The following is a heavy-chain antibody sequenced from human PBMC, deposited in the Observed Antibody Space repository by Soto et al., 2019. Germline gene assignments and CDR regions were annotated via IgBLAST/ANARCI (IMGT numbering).Heavy chain of an antibody. J-gene: IGHJ6*02. D-gene: IGHD6-6*01. Sequence: QLQLQEMGPGLVKPSETLSLSCTVSGGSISGNGDYWGWIRQPPGKGLEWIGSIYSSGSTNYNPTLKRRVPLSVDTSKKQLSLRLRSVTATDTAVYYCTRAPPAGRPYYYGVDVWGQGTTVTVSS. CDR1: GGSISGNGDY. CDR2: IYSSGST. CDR3: TRAPPAGRPYYYGVDV. V-gene: IGHV4-39*01.